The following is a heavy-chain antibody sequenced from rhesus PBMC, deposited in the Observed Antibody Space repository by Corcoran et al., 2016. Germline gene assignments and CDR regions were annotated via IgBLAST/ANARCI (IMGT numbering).Heavy chain of an antibody. V-gene: IGHV3-14*01. CDR3: VKEDDAFDF. J-gene: IGHJ3*01. CDR1: GITFRTYW. CDR2: INSESTTI. Sequence: EVHLVESGGGLAEPGGSLRLSCAASGITFRTYWMHGIRRAPGKGMGMISGINSESTTIYYADSVKDRFTMSRENVENTVYLQMNSLIPEDTAVYYCVKEDDAFDFWGQGLRVTVSS.